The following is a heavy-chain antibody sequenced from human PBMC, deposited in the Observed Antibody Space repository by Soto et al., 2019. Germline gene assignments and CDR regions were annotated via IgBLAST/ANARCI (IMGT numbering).Heavy chain of an antibody. D-gene: IGHD3-22*01. CDR2: IYYSGST. Sequence: SETLSLTCTVSGGSISSSSYYWGWIRQPPGKGLEWIGSIYYSGSTYYNPSLKSRVTISVDTSKNQFSLKLSSVTAADTAVYYCARHRYYDSSRGAFDIWGQGTMVTVSS. V-gene: IGHV4-39*01. CDR1: GGSISSSSYY. CDR3: ARHRYYDSSRGAFDI. J-gene: IGHJ3*02.